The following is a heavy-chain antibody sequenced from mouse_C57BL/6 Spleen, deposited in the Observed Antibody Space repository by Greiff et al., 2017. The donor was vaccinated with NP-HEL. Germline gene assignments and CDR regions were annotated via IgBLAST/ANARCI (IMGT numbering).Heavy chain of an antibody. CDR1: GFTFSDYY. CDR2: INYDGSST. D-gene: IGHD3-3*01. V-gene: IGHV5-16*01. J-gene: IGHJ2*01. CDR3: ARGALGFDY. Sequence: EVKLMESEGGLVQPGSSMKLSCTASGFTFSDYYMAWVRQVPEKGLEWVANINYDGSSTYYLDSLKSRFIISRDNEKNILYLQMSSLKSEDTATYYCARGALGFDYWGQGTTLTVSS.